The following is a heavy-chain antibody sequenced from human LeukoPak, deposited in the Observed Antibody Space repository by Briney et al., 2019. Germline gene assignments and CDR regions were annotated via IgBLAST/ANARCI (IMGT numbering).Heavy chain of an antibody. D-gene: IGHD2-2*01. Sequence: GESLKISCNGSGYSCSSNWVGWVRQMPGKGLEWMGIIYPGDSDTRYSPSFQGQVTISADKSINTAYLQWSSLKASDTATYYCARHRPGYCNSTSCYYSDYFDYWGQGTLVAVSS. CDR2: IYPGDSDT. CDR3: ARHRPGYCNSTSCYYSDYFDY. CDR1: GYSCSSNW. V-gene: IGHV5-51*01. J-gene: IGHJ4*02.